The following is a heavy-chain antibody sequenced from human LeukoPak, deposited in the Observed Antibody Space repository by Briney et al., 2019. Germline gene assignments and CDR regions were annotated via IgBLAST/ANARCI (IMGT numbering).Heavy chain of an antibody. Sequence: PGGSLRLSCAASGFTFSSYGMHWVRQAPGKGLEWVAFIRYDGSNKYYADSVKGRFTISRDNSKNTLYLQMNSLRAEDTAVYYCAKDLTKVVTRVRRADNYYYIDVWGKGTTVTVSS. D-gene: IGHD4-23*01. V-gene: IGHV3-30*02. CDR2: IRYDGSNK. J-gene: IGHJ6*03. CDR1: GFTFSSYG. CDR3: AKDLTKVVTRVRRADNYYYIDV.